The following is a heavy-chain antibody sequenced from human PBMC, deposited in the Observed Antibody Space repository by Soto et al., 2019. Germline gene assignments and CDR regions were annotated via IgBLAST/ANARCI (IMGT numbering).Heavy chain of an antibody. D-gene: IGHD2-15*01. CDR3: ARGPHCSGGNCYNWFDP. CDR1: GRSISSGGYY. CDR2: IYYSGST. V-gene: IGHV4-31*03. Sequence: QVQLQESGPGLVKPSQTLSLTCIVSGRSISSGGYYWSRIRQHPGKGLEWIGYIYYSGSTDYNPSLKSRVTISVDTSKNQFSLKLSSVTAADTAVYYCARGPHCSGGNCYNWFDPWGQGTLVTVSS. J-gene: IGHJ5*02.